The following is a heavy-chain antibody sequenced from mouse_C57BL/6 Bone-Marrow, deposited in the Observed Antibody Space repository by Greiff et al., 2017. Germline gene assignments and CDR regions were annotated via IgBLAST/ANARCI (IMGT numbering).Heavy chain of an antibody. D-gene: IGHD1-1*01. CDR3: ARHEEFLDYYGSSPAWFAY. J-gene: IGHJ3*01. CDR2: INPSNGGT. Sequence: QVQLQQPGTELVKPGASVKLSCKASGYTFTSYWMHWVKQRPGQGLEWIGNINPSNGGTNYNEKFKDKATLTADKSSSTVYMELSRLTSEDSAVYFCARHEEFLDYYGSSPAWFAYWGQGTLVTVSA. V-gene: IGHV1-53*01. CDR1: GYTFTSYW.